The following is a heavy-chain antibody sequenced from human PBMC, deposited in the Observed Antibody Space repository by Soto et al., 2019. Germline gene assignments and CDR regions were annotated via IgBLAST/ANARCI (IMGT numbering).Heavy chain of an antibody. Sequence: SVKVSCKASGGTFSSYAISWVRQAPGQGLEWMGGIIPIFGTANYAQKFQGRVTITADESTSTAYMERSSLRSEDTAVYYCGSLDLGETWNYAYNWFDPWGQGTLVTVSS. CDR3: GSLDLGETWNYAYNWFDP. CDR2: IIPIFGTA. V-gene: IGHV1-69*13. CDR1: GGTFSSYA. D-gene: IGHD1-7*01. J-gene: IGHJ5*02.